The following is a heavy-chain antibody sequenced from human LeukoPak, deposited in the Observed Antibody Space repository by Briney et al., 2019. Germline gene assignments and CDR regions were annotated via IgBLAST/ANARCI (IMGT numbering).Heavy chain of an antibody. D-gene: IGHD5-24*01. CDR2: IKQDGSEK. V-gene: IGHV3-7*01. CDR3: ARDKRRDYFDY. Sequence: GGSLRLSCAASGFTFSSYWMSWVRQAPGKGLEWVANIKQDGSEKYYVDSVKGRFTISRDNAKNSLYLQMNSLRAEDTAVYYCARDKRRDYFDYWGQGTLVTVSP. J-gene: IGHJ4*02. CDR1: GFTFSSYW.